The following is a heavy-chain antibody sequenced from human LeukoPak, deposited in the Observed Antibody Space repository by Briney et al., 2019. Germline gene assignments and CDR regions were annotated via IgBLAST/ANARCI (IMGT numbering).Heavy chain of an antibody. D-gene: IGHD5-18*01. CDR1: GFTFSSYS. CDR3: ARDGYSYGSTFDY. J-gene: IGHJ4*02. V-gene: IGHV3-21*01. CDR2: ISSSSSYI. Sequence: GGSLRLSCAASGFTFSSYSMNWVRQAPGKGLEWVSSISSSSSYIYYADPVKGRFTISRDNAKNSLYLQMNSLRAEDTAVYYCARDGYSYGSTFDYWGQGTLVTVSS.